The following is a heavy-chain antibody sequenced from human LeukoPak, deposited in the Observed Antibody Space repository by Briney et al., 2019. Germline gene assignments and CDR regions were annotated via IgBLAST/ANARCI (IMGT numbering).Heavy chain of an antibody. D-gene: IGHD3-22*01. CDR2: ISYDGSNK. CDR1: GFTFSSYA. Sequence: GGSLRLSCAASGFTFSSYAMHWVRQAPGKGLEWVAVISYDGSNKYYADSVKGRFTISRDNSKNTLYLQMNSLRAEDTAVYYCAISSPYYYDSSGYYPYWGQGTLVTVSS. J-gene: IGHJ4*02. CDR3: AISSPYYYDSSGYYPY. V-gene: IGHV3-30-3*01.